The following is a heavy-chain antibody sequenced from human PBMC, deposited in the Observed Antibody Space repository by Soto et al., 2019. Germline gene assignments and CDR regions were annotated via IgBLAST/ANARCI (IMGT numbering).Heavy chain of an antibody. CDR1: GYTLSELF. Sequence: QVQLVQSGAEVKKPGASVKVSCKVSGYTLSELFVHWVRQAPGKGLEWLGGFDPEEGNTIYAQNFRGRVTMTDDTSTDTXHXELSXXRSDDTAVYYCATGFPQWELLQYWGQGTLLTV. V-gene: IGHV1-24*01. CDR3: ATGFPQWELLQY. CDR2: FDPEEGNT. J-gene: IGHJ4*02. D-gene: IGHD1-26*01.